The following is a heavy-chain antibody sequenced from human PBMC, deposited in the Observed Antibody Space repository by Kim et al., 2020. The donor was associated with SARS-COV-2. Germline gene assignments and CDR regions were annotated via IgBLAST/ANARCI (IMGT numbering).Heavy chain of an antibody. CDR1: GFTVSSNY. CDR3: ARDAEYCSGGSCYPSYYYYGMDV. J-gene: IGHJ6*02. V-gene: IGHV3-66*01. CDR2: IYSGGST. Sequence: GGSLRLSCAASGFTVSSNYMSWVRQAPGNGLEWVSVIYSGGSTYYADSVKGRFTISRDNSKNTLYLQMNSLRAEDTAVYYCARDAEYCSGGSCYPSYYYYGMDVWGQGTTVTVSS. D-gene: IGHD2-15*01.